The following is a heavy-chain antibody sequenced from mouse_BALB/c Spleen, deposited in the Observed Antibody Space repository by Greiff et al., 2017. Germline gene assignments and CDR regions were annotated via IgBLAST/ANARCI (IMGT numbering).Heavy chain of an antibody. Sequence: VQLQQPGAELVRPGASVKLSCKASGYTFTSYWMNWVKQRPEQGLEWIGRIDPYDSETHYNQKFKDKAILTVDKSSSTAYMQLSSLTSEDSVVYYCERGGTTVVATLDYWGQGTTLTVSS. CDR2: IDPYDSET. V-gene: IGHV1-52*01. D-gene: IGHD1-1*01. CDR1: GYTFTSYW. J-gene: IGHJ2*01. CDR3: ERGGTTVVATLDY.